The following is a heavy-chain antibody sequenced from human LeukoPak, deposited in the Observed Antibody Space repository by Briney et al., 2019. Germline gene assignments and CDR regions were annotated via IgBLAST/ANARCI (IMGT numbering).Heavy chain of an antibody. D-gene: IGHD6-13*01. J-gene: IGHJ5*02. V-gene: IGHV1-18*01. Sequence: ASVKVSCKASGYTFTSYGISWVRQAPGQGLEWMGWISAYNGNTNYAQKLQGRVTMTTDTSTSTACMELRSLRSDDTAVYYCARAVLDSSRGLNWFDPWGQGTLVTVSS. CDR2: ISAYNGNT. CDR1: GYTFTSYG. CDR3: ARAVLDSSRGLNWFDP.